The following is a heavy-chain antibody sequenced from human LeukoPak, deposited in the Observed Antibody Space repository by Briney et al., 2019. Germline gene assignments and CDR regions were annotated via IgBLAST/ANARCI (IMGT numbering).Heavy chain of an antibody. J-gene: IGHJ3*02. CDR2: IRSSSSTI. CDR1: GFTFSNYS. Sequence: GGSLRLSCEASGFTFSNYSMNWVRQAPGKGLEWVSYIRSSSSTIYYADAVKGRFTISRDNAKNSLYLQMNSLRAEDTAVYYCARAKRNGFDIWGQGTMVTVSS. CDR3: ARAKRNGFDI. V-gene: IGHV3-48*01.